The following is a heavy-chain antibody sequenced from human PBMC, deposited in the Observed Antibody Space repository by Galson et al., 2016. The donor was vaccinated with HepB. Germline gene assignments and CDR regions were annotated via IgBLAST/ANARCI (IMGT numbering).Heavy chain of an antibody. V-gene: IGHV3-7*01. J-gene: IGHJ2*01. CDR2: IKQDGSEK. CDR3: ARSIMVVPAAIYSWYFDL. CDR1: GFTFSRYW. Sequence: SLRLSCAASGFTFSRYWMSWVRQAPGKGLEWVATIKQDGSEKYYVDSVKGRFTISRDNAKNSLYVQMNGLRADDTAVYYCARSIMVVPAAIYSWYFDLWGRGTLVSVSS. D-gene: IGHD2-2*01.